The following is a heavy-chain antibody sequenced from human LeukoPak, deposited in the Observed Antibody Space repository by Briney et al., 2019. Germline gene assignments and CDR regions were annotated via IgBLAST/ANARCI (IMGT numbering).Heavy chain of an antibody. CDR3: AKDVEQIWIHYFDY. CDR1: GFMFSNYG. Sequence: GGSLRLSCAASGFMFSNYGLHWVRQAPGKGLEWVAFIRYDGINKYYADSVKGRFTISGDYSKNTLYLQMNSLRAEDTAVYYCAKDVEQIWIHYFDYWGQGTLVTVSS. D-gene: IGHD5-18*01. CDR2: IRYDGINK. V-gene: IGHV3-30*02. J-gene: IGHJ4*02.